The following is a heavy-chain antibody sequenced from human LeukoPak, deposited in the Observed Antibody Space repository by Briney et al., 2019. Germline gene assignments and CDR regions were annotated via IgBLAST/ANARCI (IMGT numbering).Heavy chain of an antibody. D-gene: IGHD6-13*01. J-gene: IGHJ4*02. V-gene: IGHV3-7*05. CDR3: AREEAAGTDY. CDR2: IKQDGSEK. Sequence: PGGSLRLSCAASGFTVSSNYMSWVRQAPGKGLEWVANIKQDGSEKYYVDSVKGRFTISRDNAKNSLYLQMNSLRAEDTAAYYCAREEAAGTDYWGQGTLVTVSS. CDR1: GFTVSSNY.